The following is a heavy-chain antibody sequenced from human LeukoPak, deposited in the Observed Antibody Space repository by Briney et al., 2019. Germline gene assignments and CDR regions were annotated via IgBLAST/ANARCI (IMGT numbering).Heavy chain of an antibody. CDR2: INPNSGGT. CDR1: GYTFTGYY. D-gene: IGHD3-10*01. J-gene: IGHJ4*02. V-gene: IGHV1-2*02. Sequence: GASVTVSCKASGYTFTGYYMHWVRQAPGQGLEWMGWINPNSGGTNYAQKFQGRVTMTRDTSISTAYMELSRLRSDDTAVYYCARVLLWFGKLLWGALDYWGQGTLVTVSS. CDR3: ARVLLWFGKLLWGALDY.